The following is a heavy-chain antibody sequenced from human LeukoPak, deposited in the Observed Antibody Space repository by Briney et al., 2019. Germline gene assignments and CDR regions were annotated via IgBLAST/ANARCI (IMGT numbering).Heavy chain of an antibody. D-gene: IGHD3-16*01. V-gene: IGHV1-3*01. J-gene: IGHJ6*02. CDR1: GYTFTSYA. Sequence: ASVKVSCKASGYTFTSYAMHWVRQAPGQRLEWMGWINAGNGNTKYSQKFQGRVTITRDTSASTAYMELSSLRSEDTAMCYCARVRGGRSWYYYGMDVWGRGTTVTVSS. CDR3: ARVRGGRSWYYYGMDV. CDR2: INAGNGNT.